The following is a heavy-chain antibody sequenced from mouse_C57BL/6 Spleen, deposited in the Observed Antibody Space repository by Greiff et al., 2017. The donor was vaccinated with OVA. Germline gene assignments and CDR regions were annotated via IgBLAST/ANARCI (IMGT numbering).Heavy chain of an antibody. CDR3: ARGGCYSPYAMDY. V-gene: IGHV1-81*01. Sequence: QVQLQQSGAELARPGASVKLSCKASGYTFTSYGISWVKQRTGQGLEWIGEIYPRSGNTYYNEKFKGKATLTADKSSSTAYMEIRSLTSEDSAVYFCARGGCYSPYAMDYWGQGTSVTVSS. CDR1: GYTFTSYG. J-gene: IGHJ4*01. CDR2: IYPRSGNT. D-gene: IGHD2-12*01.